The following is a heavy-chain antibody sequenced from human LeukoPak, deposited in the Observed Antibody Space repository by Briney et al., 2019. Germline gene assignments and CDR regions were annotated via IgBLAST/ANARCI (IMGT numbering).Heavy chain of an antibody. Sequence: SETLSLTCTVSGGSISSSNSYWGWIRQPPGQGLEWIGTVFYSGSPYYNPSLKSRVTISMDTSKNQFSLKLSSVTAADTAVYYCARLGCSGGSCTDYYYYYYMDVWGKGTTVTISS. D-gene: IGHD2-15*01. CDR1: GGSISSSNSY. CDR2: VFYSGSP. J-gene: IGHJ6*03. V-gene: IGHV4-39*01. CDR3: ARLGCSGGSCTDYYYYYYMDV.